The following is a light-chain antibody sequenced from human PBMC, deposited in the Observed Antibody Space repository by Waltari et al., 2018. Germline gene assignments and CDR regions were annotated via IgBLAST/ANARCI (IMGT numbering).Light chain of an antibody. CDR2: DVS. V-gene: IGLV2-11*01. CDR1: NSAVGGYNS. J-gene: IGLJ1*01. Sequence: QSALTQPRSVSGSPGQSVTIPCTGTNSAVGGYNSVSWYQHHPGKAPKLMIYDVSKRPSGVPDRFSGSKSGNTASLTISGLQAEDEADYYCCSYAGSYTYVFGTGTKVTVL. CDR3: CSYAGSYTYV.